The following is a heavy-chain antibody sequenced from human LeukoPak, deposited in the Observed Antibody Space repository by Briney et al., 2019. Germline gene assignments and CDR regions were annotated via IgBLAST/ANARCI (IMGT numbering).Heavy chain of an antibody. CDR1: GYTFTSNY. CDR3: ARGNLARTMVRHPLQH. CDR2: IYPRDGST. D-gene: IGHD3-10*01. V-gene: IGHV1-46*01. J-gene: IGHJ1*01. Sequence: ASVKVSCKASGYTFTSNYIHWVRQAPGQGLEWMGMIYPRDGSTSYAQKLQGRVTMTTDTSTSTAYMELRSLRSDDTAVYYCARGNLARTMVRHPLQHWGQGTLVTVSS.